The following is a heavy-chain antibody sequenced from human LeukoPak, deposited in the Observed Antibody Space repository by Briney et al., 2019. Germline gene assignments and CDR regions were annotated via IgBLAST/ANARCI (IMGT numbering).Heavy chain of an antibody. CDR3: ARISTVTYFDY. V-gene: IGHV1-46*01. J-gene: IGHJ4*02. Sequence: GASVKVSCKASGYTFLSYQMHWVRQAPGQGLEWMGIINPTGGSTSHAQKFQGRVTMTRDTSTSTVYMELSSLRSEDTAVYYCARISTVTYFDYWGQGTLVTVSS. CDR1: GYTFLSYQ. CDR2: INPTGGST. D-gene: IGHD4-17*01.